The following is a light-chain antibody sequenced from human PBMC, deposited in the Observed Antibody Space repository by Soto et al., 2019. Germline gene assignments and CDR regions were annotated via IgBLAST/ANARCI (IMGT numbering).Light chain of an antibody. CDR1: QSVSSK. J-gene: IGKJ1*01. Sequence: EIVMTQSPATLSVSPGERATLSCRASQSVSSKIAWYQQKPGQAPRLLIYGASTRATGIPARFSGSGSGTEFTLTISSLQSEYFVVYYCQQYNNWPPLTFGQGTKVDI. CDR2: GAS. V-gene: IGKV3-15*01. CDR3: QQYNNWPPLT.